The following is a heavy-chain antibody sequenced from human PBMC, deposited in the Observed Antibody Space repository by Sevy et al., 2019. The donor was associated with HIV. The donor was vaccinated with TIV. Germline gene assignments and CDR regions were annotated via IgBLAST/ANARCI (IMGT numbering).Heavy chain of an antibody. CDR3: AREGIAVAGIGYYFDY. CDR1: GFTFSSYG. J-gene: IGHJ4*02. Sequence: GGSLRLSCAASGFTFSSYGMHWVRQAPGKGLEWVAIIWYDGSNKKYADSVKGRFSISRDNSKNTLYLQMNSLRAEDTAVYYWAREGIAVAGIGYYFDYWGQGTLVTVSS. D-gene: IGHD6-19*01. V-gene: IGHV3-33*01. CDR2: IWYDGSNK.